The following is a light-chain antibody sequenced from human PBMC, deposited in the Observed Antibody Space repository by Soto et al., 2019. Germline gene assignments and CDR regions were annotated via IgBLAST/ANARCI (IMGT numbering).Light chain of an antibody. CDR2: DAS. V-gene: IGKV3-20*01. CDR3: QQYATSPLT. Sequence: EIVLTQSPGTLSLSPGESASLSCRASQRVAKNYLAWYQQKPGQALRLLISDASSRATGIPDRFSGSGSGTDFTLTISRLEADDFAVYFCQQYATSPLTFGGGTKVEIK. J-gene: IGKJ4*01. CDR1: QRVAKNY.